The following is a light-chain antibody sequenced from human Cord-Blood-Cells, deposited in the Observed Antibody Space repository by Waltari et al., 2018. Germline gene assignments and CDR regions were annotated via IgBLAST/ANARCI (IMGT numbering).Light chain of an antibody. CDR2: LKSDGSH. Sequence: QLVLTQSPSASASLGASVKLTCTLSRGHSSYAIAWHQQQPEKGPRYLMRLKSDGSHSKGAGLPVRFSGSSSGAARYLPIPSLQSEVEADYHRHTWGTIWGLGRGTKLTVL. J-gene: IGLJ3*02. CDR1: RGHSSYA. CDR3: HTWGTIWG. V-gene: IGLV4-69*01.